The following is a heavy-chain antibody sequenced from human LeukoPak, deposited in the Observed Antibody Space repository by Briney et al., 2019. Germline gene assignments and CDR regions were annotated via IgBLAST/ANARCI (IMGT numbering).Heavy chain of an antibody. D-gene: IGHD6-6*01. CDR3: ARVEYSSSCDY. CDR1: GGSISSSNYY. CDR2: IYYSGRT. V-gene: IGHV4-39*07. J-gene: IGHJ4*02. Sequence: NPSETLSLTCTVSGGSISSSNYYWGWIRQPPGKGLEWIGSIYYSGRTYYNPSLKSRVTISVDTSKNQFSLKLSSVTAADTAVYYCARVEYSSSCDYWGQGILVTVSS.